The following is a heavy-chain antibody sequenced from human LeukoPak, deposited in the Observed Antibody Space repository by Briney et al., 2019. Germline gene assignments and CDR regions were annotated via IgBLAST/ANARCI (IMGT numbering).Heavy chain of an antibody. CDR2: INPNSGGT. CDR3: ARDQYYSNDNWFDP. CDR1: GYTFTSYG. D-gene: IGHD4-11*01. V-gene: IGHV1-2*02. J-gene: IGHJ5*02. Sequence: ASVKVSCKSSGYTFTSYGISWVRQAPGQGLEWMGWINPNSGGTNYAQKFQGRVTMTRDTSISTAYMELSRLRSDDTAVYYCARDQYYSNDNWFDPWGQGTLVTVSS.